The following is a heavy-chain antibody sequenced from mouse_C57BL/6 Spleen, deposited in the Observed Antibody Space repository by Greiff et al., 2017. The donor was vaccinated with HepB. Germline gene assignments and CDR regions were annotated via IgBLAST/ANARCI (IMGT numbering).Heavy chain of an antibody. CDR1: GFTFSNYW. CDR3: ILYGGYYVY. CDR2: IRLKSDNYAT. V-gene: IGHV6-3*01. J-gene: IGHJ2*01. Sequence: EVQVVESGGGLVQPGGSMKLSCVASGFTFSNYWMNWVRQSPEKGLEWVAQIRLKSDNYATHYAESVKGRFTISRDDSKSSVYLQMNNLRAEDTGIYYCILYGGYYVYWGQGTTLTVSS. D-gene: IGHD2-3*01.